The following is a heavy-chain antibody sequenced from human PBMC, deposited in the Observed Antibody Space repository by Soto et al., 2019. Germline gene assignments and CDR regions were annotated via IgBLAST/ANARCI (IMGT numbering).Heavy chain of an antibody. CDR2: IYYSGTT. V-gene: IGHV4-28*01. CDR3: ARREIQGPIDY. D-gene: IGHD1-26*01. CDR1: GYSISSRHW. J-gene: IGHJ4*02. Sequence: QVQLQESGPGLVKPSDTLSLTCAVSGYSISSRHWWGWIRQPPGKGLEWIGYIYYSGTTYYNPSLKSRVTMSVDTSKNQFSLKLTTVTAVDTAVYYCARREIQGPIDYSGQGTLVTVSS.